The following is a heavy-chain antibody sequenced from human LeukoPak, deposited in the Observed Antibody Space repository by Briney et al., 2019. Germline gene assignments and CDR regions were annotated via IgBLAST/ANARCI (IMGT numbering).Heavy chain of an antibody. J-gene: IGHJ4*02. D-gene: IGHD3-22*01. CDR3: AKWLDYYDSSGYPTNDY. V-gene: IGHV3-30*18. Sequence: GRSLRLSCAASGFTFSGYGMHWVRQAPGKGLEWVAVISYDGSNKYYADSVKGRFTISRDNSKNTLYLQMNSLRAEDTAVYYCAKWLDYYDSSGYPTNDYWGQGTLVTVSS. CDR2: ISYDGSNK. CDR1: GFTFSGYG.